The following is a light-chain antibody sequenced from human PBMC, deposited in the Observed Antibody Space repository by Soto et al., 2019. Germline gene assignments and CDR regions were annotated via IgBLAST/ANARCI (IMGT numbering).Light chain of an antibody. J-gene: IGKJ1*01. Sequence: AIRMTQSPSSFSASTGDRVTITCRASQGISSYLAWFQQQPGNAPKVVIYAASTLQSGVPSRFSGSGSGTDFTLTISSLQSEDFATYYCQQYYSYPRTFGQGTRVEIK. CDR2: AAS. CDR3: QQYYSYPRT. CDR1: QGISSY. V-gene: IGKV1-8*01.